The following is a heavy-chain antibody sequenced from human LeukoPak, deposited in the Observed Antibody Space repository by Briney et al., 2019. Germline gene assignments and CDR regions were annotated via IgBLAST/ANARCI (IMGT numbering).Heavy chain of an antibody. CDR3: ARDEDGAYCGGVCPASY. Sequence: ASVKVSCKASGYTFTSYYMHWVRQAPGQGLEWMGIINRSGGSTSYEQKFQGRVTMTRDTSTSTVYMELSSLRSEDTAVYYCARDEDGAYCGGVCPASYWGQGTLVTVSS. V-gene: IGHV1-46*01. J-gene: IGHJ4*02. D-gene: IGHD2-21*02. CDR1: GYTFTSYY. CDR2: INRSGGST.